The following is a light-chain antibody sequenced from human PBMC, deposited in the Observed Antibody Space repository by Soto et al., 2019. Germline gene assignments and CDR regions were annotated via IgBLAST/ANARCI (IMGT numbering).Light chain of an antibody. CDR2: DVS. J-gene: IGLJ3*02. CDR3: SSYGGSNTLV. V-gene: IGLV2-8*01. CDR1: SSDIGAYNY. Sequence: QPVLTQPPSASGSPGQSVAISCTGTSSDIGAYNYVSWYQQEPGKAPKLLIYDVSQRPSWVPDRFSGSKSGNTASLTVSGLQADDEADYYCSSYGGSNTLVFGGGTKVTVL.